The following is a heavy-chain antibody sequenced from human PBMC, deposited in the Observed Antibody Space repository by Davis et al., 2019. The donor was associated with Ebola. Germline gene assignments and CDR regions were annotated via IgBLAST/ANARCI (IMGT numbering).Heavy chain of an antibody. D-gene: IGHD4-17*01. J-gene: IGHJ5*02. CDR1: GFIFSSYA. CDR3: AKVHPPTTVTTGWFDP. Sequence: GESLNISCAASGFIFSSYAMSWVRQAPGKGLEWVSSISVRSITYHADSVKGRFTISRDNSKNTLYLQMNSLRAEDTAVYYCAKVHPPTTVTTGWFDPWGQGTLVTVSS. CDR2: ISVRSIT. V-gene: IGHV3-23*01.